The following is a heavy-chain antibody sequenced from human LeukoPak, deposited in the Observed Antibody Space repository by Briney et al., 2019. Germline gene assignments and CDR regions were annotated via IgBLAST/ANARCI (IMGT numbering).Heavy chain of an antibody. J-gene: IGHJ4*02. Sequence: PGGSLRLSCAASGFTFSSYSMNWVRQAPGKGLEWVSSISSSSSYIYYADSVKGRFTISRDNAKNSLYLQMNSLRAEDTAVYYCAKERELVVVAASYFFDYWGQGTLVTVSS. V-gene: IGHV3-21*01. D-gene: IGHD2-15*01. CDR3: AKERELVVVAASYFFDY. CDR2: ISSSSSYI. CDR1: GFTFSSYS.